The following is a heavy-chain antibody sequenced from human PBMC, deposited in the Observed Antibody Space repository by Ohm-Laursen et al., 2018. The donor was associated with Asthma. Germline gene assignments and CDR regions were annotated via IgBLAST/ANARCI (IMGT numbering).Heavy chain of an antibody. CDR2: ISSSRSSI. D-gene: IGHD3-22*01. CDR1: GFTFSSYS. CDR3: ARGDYYDRGLDYYGMDV. V-gene: IGHV3-48*01. J-gene: IGHJ6*02. Sequence: SLRLSCTASGFTFSSYSMNWVRQAPGKGLEWISYISSSRSSIYYAESVKGRFTISRDNAKNSLYLQMNSLRAEDTAVYYCARGDYYDRGLDYYGMDVWGQGTTVTVSS.